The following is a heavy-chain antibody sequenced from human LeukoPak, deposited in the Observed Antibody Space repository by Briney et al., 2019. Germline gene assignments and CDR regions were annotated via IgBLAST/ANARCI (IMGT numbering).Heavy chain of an antibody. D-gene: IGHD2-2*03. CDR3: ARGAWMGKSYDF. J-gene: IGHJ4*02. V-gene: IGHV4-39*07. Sequence: SETLSLTCSVSGDSISLSFYYWGWIRQPPGKALEWIGSVYYSGTTSYNPSLKSRVTISVDMSKNHFSLRLRSVTAADTAIYYCARGAWMGKSYDFWGLGTQVSVSS. CDR1: GDSISLSFYY. CDR2: VYYSGTT.